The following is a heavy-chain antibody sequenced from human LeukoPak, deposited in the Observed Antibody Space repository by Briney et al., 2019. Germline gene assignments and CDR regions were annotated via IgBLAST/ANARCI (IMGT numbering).Heavy chain of an antibody. CDR1: GGSIGSSGFY. V-gene: IGHV4-39*01. CDR3: GRHVSSGWDYFNGLDV. D-gene: IGHD6-19*01. CDR2: IYYPGTT. Sequence: SETLSLTCKVSGGSIGSSGFYWGWFRQPPGKGLAWIGSIYYPGTTHYNPSLESRVTISVDTSKWQVFLTLRSVTATDTAVYYCGRHVSSGWDYFNGLDVWGQGTAVTVSS. J-gene: IGHJ6*02.